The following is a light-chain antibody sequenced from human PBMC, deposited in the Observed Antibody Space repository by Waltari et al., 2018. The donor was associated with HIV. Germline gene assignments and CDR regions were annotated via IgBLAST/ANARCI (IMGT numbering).Light chain of an antibody. Sequence: QSALTQPPSVSGASGQRVTISCSGSGSNLGAGYDVHWYQQFPRTAHHLLIYGNTNRPSGVPDRFFGSRSGASASLTIVGLRAEDEADYYCQSFDRGLTGYVFGGGTKVTVL. CDR1: GSNLGAGYD. V-gene: IGLV1-40*01. CDR2: GNT. CDR3: QSFDRGLTGYV. J-gene: IGLJ1*01.